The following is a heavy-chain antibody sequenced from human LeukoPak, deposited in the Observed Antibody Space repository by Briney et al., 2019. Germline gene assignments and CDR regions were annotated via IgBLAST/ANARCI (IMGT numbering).Heavy chain of an antibody. Sequence: PETLSLTCTVSGGSISSRSYYWGWIRQPPGKGLEWIGSIYYSGSTYYNPSLKSRVTISVDTSKNQFSLKLNSVTAADTAVYYCARQYYYDSSGFPLDYWGQGTLVTVSS. CDR1: GGSISSRSYY. V-gene: IGHV4-39*01. CDR2: IYYSGST. CDR3: ARQYYYDSSGFPLDY. J-gene: IGHJ4*02. D-gene: IGHD3-22*01.